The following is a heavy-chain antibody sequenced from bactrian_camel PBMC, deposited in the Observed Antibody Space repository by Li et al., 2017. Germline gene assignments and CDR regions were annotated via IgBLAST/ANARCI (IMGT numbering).Heavy chain of an antibody. Sequence: DVQLVESGGGLVQPGGSLRLSCAASGFPFSSYDMSWVRQAPGKGLEWVSAINSGRGITYYADAVKGRFTLSKDIGKNTLYLQMNDLKPEDTATYFCAAVSVGCNIWRLRGLEYKDWGQGTQVTVS. D-gene: IGHD1*01. J-gene: IGHJ4*01. V-gene: IGHV3S40*01. CDR1: GFPFSSYD. CDR2: INSGRGIT. CDR3: AAVSVGCNIWRLRGLEYKD.